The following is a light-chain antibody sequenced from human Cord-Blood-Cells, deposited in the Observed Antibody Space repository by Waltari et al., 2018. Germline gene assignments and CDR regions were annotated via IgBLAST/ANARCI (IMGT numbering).Light chain of an antibody. V-gene: IGKV1-39*01. J-gene: IGKJ4*01. CDR3: QQSYSTPIT. CDR1: QSISSY. Sequence: DIQMTQSPSSLSASVGDRVTINCRASQSISSYLNWYQQKPGKAPKLLIYAASSLQSGVPSRFSGSGSGTDFTLTISSLQPEDFATYYCQQSYSTPITFGGGTKVEIK. CDR2: AAS.